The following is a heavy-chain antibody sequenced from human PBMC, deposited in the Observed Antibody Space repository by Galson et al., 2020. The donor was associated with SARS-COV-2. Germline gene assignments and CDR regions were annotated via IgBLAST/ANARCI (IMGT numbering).Heavy chain of an antibody. V-gene: IGHV4-4*07. CDR3: ARGPAQSRGTQLRYYHGMDV. CDR1: GGSMSGYY. CDR2: IYNNDRS. Sequence: SETLSLTCTVSGGSMSGYYWSWIRQPAGKGLEWLGRIYNNDRSNHNPSLKSRLTMSVDTSNNQFSLMLTSVTAADTAVYYCARGPAQSRGTQLRYYHGMDVWGQGTTVTVSS. J-gene: IGHJ6*02. D-gene: IGHD1-1*01.